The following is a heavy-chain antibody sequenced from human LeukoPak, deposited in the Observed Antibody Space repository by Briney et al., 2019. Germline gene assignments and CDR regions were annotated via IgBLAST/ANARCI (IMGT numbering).Heavy chain of an antibody. CDR3: VRVVLEDIYVIAVPDKYYFDY. V-gene: IGHV4-38-2*01. D-gene: IGHD6-19*01. J-gene: IGHJ4*02. CDR2: LYHSGST. Sequence: SETLSLTCAVSGYSIRSGFYWGWVRQPPGKGLEWIGGLYHSGSTHYNPSLKSRVTISVDTSRNQFFLELTSVTAADTALYYCVRVVLEDIYVIAVPDKYYFDYWGQGILVTVSS. CDR1: GYSIRSGFY.